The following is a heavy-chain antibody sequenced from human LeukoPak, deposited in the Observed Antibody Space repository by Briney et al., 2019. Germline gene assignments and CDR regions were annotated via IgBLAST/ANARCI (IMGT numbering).Heavy chain of an antibody. CDR3: ARHMERIAVAGTYFYYYGMDV. CDR2: IYYSGST. V-gene: IGHV4-59*08. D-gene: IGHD6-19*01. CDR1: GDSISSSY. J-gene: IGHJ6*02. Sequence: SETLSLTCTVSGDSISSSYWSWIRQPPGKGLEWIGYIYYSGSTNYNPSLKSRVTISGDTSKNQFSLKLSSVTAADTAVYYCARHMERIAVAGTYFYYYGMDVWGQGTTVTVSS.